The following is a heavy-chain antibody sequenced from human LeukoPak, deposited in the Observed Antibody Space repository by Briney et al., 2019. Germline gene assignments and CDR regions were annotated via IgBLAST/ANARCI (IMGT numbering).Heavy chain of an antibody. CDR3: ARDDGIGSGSYSFDD. CDR1: GYTFNTYG. V-gene: IGHV1-18*01. Sequence: SVRVSCKASGYTFNTYGISWVRQAPGQGLGWMGGISVYIGDTKYAPKIECRVPMTTDTSTSTAYMELRSLTSDDTAIYYCARDDGIGSGSYSFDDWGQGTLVSASS. CDR2: ISVYIGDT. J-gene: IGHJ4*02. D-gene: IGHD3-10*01.